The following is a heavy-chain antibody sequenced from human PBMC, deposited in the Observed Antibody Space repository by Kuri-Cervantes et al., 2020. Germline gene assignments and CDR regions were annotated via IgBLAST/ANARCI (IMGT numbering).Heavy chain of an antibody. CDR1: GFTFSYYS. D-gene: IGHD2-15*01. CDR3: ARKACNGGTCHFDY. CDR2: ISSTSNSI. Sequence: GESLKISCAASGFTFSYYSMNWVRQAPGKGLEWVSSISSTSNSISYADSVRGRFTISRDNAKNSLYLQMNSLRAEDTAVYYCARKACNGGTCHFDYWGQGTLVTVSS. V-gene: IGHV3-21*01. J-gene: IGHJ4*02.